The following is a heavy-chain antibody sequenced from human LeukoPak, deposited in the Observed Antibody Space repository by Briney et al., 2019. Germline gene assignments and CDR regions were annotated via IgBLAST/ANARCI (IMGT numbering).Heavy chain of an antibody. CDR2: ISSSGSTI. D-gene: IGHD2/OR15-2a*01. J-gene: IGHJ4*02. CDR3: ARERTTIVSGTTIGAY. CDR1: GFTFNSYS. Sequence: GGSLRLSCAASGFTFNSYSMNWVRQAPGKGLEWASYISSSGSTIYYADSVKGRFTISRDNAKNSLYLQMNSLRADDTAVYYCARERTTIVSGTTIGAYWGQGTLVTVSS. V-gene: IGHV3-48*04.